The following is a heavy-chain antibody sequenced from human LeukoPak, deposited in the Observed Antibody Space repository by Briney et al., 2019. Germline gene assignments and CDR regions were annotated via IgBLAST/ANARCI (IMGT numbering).Heavy chain of an antibody. CDR2: IIPIFGTA. V-gene: IGHV1-69*13. CDR3: ARRGIAGNWFDP. D-gene: IGHD6-13*01. CDR1: GGIFSSYA. Sequence: ASVKVSCKASGGIFSSYAISWVRQAPGQGLEWMGGIIPIFGTANYAQKFQGRVTITADESTNTAYMELSSLRSEDTAVYYCARRGIAGNWFDPWGQGTLVTVSS. J-gene: IGHJ5*02.